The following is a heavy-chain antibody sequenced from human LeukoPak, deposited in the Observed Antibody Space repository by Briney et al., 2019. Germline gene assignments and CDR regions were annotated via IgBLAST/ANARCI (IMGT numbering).Heavy chain of an antibody. J-gene: IGHJ5*02. V-gene: IGHV4-39*01. CDR2: IYSSVYT. D-gene: IGHD5-24*01. CDR3: ARGSDDYKLGNH. Sequence: PSETLSLSCSVSGDSFDNSYCWTWVRQPPGKRPEWIGTIYSSVYTYYNPSLRSRATISGDTSRNLFSLKLISVTAADTAVHYCARGSDDYKLGNHWGHGTLVTVSS. CDR1: GDSFDNSYC.